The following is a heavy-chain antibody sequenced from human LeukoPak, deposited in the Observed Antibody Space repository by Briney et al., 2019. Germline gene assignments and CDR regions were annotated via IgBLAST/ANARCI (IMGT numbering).Heavy chain of an antibody. CDR1: GGSISSYY. V-gene: IGHV4-59*01. J-gene: IGHJ4*02. CDR2: IYYSGST. Sequence: SETLSLTCTVSGGSISSYYWSWVRQSPGKGLEWIGYIYYSGSTSYNPSLKSGVTISVDSIKNQFSLRLTSVTAADTAVYYCARGRVRDGFFAYYDSWGQGTLVTVSS. CDR3: ARGRVRDGFFAYYDS. D-gene: IGHD5-24*01.